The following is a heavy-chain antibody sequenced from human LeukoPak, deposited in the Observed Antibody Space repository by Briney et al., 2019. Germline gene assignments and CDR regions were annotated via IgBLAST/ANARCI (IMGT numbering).Heavy chain of an antibody. J-gene: IGHJ4*02. CDR1: GFTFSSYE. V-gene: IGHV3-48*03. D-gene: IGHD4-17*01. CDR3: ARDGRFYGDHVMGH. CDR2: ISSSGSTI. Sequence: GGSLRLSCAASGFTFSSYEMNWVRQAPGKGLEWVSYISSSGSTIYYADSVKGRFTISRDNAKNSLYLQMNSLRAEDTAVYHCARDGRFYGDHVMGHWGQGTLVTVSS.